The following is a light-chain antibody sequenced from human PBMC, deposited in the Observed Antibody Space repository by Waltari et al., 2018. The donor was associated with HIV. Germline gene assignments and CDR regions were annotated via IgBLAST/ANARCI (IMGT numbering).Light chain of an antibody. CDR1: SSDIGGYQY. J-gene: IGLJ3*02. Sequence: HSALTQPASVSGSPGQSITISCTGTSSDIGGYQYVSWYQPQPGKAPKLMFSEVSNRPYVVSNRCLCAKAGNTASLTIPGLQAEDEADYYCSSYTTSSTWVVGGGTKLTVL. V-gene: IGLV2-14*01. CDR3: SSYTTSSTWV. CDR2: EVS.